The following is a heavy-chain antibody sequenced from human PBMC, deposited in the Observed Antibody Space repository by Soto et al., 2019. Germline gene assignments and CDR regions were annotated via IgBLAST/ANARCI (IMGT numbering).Heavy chain of an antibody. J-gene: IGHJ3*02. Sequence: ASVKVSCKASGYTFTSYAMHWVRQAPGQRLEWMGWINAGNGNTKYSQKFQGRVTITRDTSASTAYMELSSLRSEDTAVYYCARLGHDSSGYYQAFDIWGQGTMVTVSS. CDR1: GYTFTSYA. CDR2: INAGNGNT. V-gene: IGHV1-3*01. CDR3: ARLGHDSSGYYQAFDI. D-gene: IGHD3-22*01.